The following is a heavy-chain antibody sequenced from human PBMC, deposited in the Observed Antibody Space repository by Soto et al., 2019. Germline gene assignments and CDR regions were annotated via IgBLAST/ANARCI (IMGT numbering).Heavy chain of an antibody. CDR1: GFTSSDYY. CDR2: ISSSGSTI. V-gene: IGHV3-11*01. CDR3: ARDDYSGSYSDY. Sequence: KTGGSLRLSCAASGFTSSDYYMSWIRQAPGKGLEWVSYISSSGSTIYYADSVKGRFTISRDNAKNSLYLQMNSLRAEDTAVYYCARDDYSGSYSDYWGQGTLVTVSS. D-gene: IGHD1-26*01. J-gene: IGHJ4*02.